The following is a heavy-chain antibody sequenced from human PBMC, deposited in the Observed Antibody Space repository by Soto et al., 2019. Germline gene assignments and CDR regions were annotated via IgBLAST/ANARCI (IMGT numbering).Heavy chain of an antibody. V-gene: IGHV5-51*01. D-gene: IGHD2-15*01. Sequence: GESLKISCKGSGYSFTSYWIGWVRQMPGKGLEWMGIIYPGDSDTRYSPSFQGQVTISADKSISTAYLQWSSLKASDTAMYYCARSPVVAATRWFDPCSQGTLVTVSS. CDR1: GYSFTSYW. CDR2: IYPGDSDT. J-gene: IGHJ5*02. CDR3: ARSPVVAATRWFDP.